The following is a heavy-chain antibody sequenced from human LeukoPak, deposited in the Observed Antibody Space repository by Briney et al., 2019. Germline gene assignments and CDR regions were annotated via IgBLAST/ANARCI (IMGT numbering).Heavy chain of an antibody. Sequence: ASVKVSCKASGYTFTSYGISWVRQAPGQGLEWMGWISAYNGNTNYAQKLQGRVTMTRDTSTSTVYMELSSLRSEDTAVYYCARAKADFDYWGQGTLVTVSS. V-gene: IGHV1-18*01. CDR3: ARAKADFDY. J-gene: IGHJ4*02. CDR1: GYTFTSYG. CDR2: ISAYNGNT.